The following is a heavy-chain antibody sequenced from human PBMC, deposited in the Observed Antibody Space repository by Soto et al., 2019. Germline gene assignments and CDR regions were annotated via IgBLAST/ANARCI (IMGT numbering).Heavy chain of an antibody. CDR1: GFTFSSYG. V-gene: IGHV3-30*18. CDR2: ISYDGSNK. CDR3: AKDAHSGYEYFDY. J-gene: IGHJ4*02. D-gene: IGHD5-12*01. Sequence: QVQLVESGGGVVQPGRSLRLSCAASGFTFSSYGMHWVRQAPGKGLEWVAVISYDGSNKYYADSVKGRFTISRDNSRTTLYLQMNSLRAEDTAVYYCAKDAHSGYEYFDYWGQGTLVTVSS.